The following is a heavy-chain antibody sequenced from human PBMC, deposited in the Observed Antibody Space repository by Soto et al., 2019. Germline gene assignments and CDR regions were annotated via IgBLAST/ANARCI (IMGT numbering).Heavy chain of an antibody. V-gene: IGHV4-30-2*01. D-gene: IGHD3-10*01. CDR3: ARLPFGEGFDY. Sequence: SETLSLTCAVSGGSISGGGFSWSWIRQPPGKGLEWIGYILHTGGTQYNPSLKSRVSMSVDKSKSQFSLHLTSVTAADTAVYYCARLPFGEGFDYCGQGALVTVSS. CDR2: ILHTGGT. CDR1: GGSISGGGFS. J-gene: IGHJ4*02.